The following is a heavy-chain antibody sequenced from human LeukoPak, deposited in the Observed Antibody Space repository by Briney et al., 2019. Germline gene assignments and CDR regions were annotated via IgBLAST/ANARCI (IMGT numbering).Heavy chain of an antibody. J-gene: IGHJ4*02. CDR3: ARRIVVVTTGPHFDY. V-gene: IGHV1-18*04. Sequence: GASVKVSCKASGYTFTGYYMHWVRQAPGQGLEWMGWISAYNGNTNYAQKLQGRVTVTTDTSTSTAYMELRSLRSDDTAVYYCARRIVVVTTGPHFDYWGQGTLVTVSS. CDR1: GYTFTGYY. CDR2: ISAYNGNT. D-gene: IGHD3-22*01.